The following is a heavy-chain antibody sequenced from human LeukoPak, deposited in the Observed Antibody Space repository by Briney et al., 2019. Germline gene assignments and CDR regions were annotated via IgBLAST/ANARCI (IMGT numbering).Heavy chain of an antibody. J-gene: IGHJ4*02. Sequence: PSETLSLTCTVSGGSISSSSYYWGWIRQPPGKGLEWIGNIYYSGSTYYNPSLKSRVTISVDTSKNQFSLKLSSVTAADTAVYYCARPGGSGWYYFDFWGQGTLVTVSS. CDR3: ARPGGSGWYYFDF. CDR1: GGSISSSSYY. CDR2: IYYSGST. V-gene: IGHV4-39*01. D-gene: IGHD6-19*01.